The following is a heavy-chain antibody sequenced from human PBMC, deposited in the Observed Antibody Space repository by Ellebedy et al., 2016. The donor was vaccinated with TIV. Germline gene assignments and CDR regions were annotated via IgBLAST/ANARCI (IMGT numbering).Heavy chain of an antibody. CDR1: GFTFSSYS. Sequence: GESLKISXAASGFTFSSYSVNWVRQAPGKGLEWVASINQDGSVDHYVDSVKGRFTVSRDNAKSSLYLQMNSLRVEDTAVYYCLPSGGSSTWGQGTLVTVSS. J-gene: IGHJ4*02. CDR2: INQDGSVD. V-gene: IGHV3-7*01. CDR3: LPSGGSST. D-gene: IGHD1-26*01.